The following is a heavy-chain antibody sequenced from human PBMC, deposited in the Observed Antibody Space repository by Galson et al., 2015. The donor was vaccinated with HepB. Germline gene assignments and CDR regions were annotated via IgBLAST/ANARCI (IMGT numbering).Heavy chain of an antibody. V-gene: IGHV3-64D*06. J-gene: IGHJ4*02. D-gene: IGHD3-10*01. CDR2: ISSNGGST. CDR3: VKDVSMVRGVMGL. Sequence: SLRLSCAASGFTFSSYAMHWVRHAPGKGLEYVSAISSNGGSTYYADSVKGRFTISRDNSKNTLYLQMSSLRAEDTAVYYCVKDVSMVRGVMGLWGQGTLVTVSS. CDR1: GFTFSSYA.